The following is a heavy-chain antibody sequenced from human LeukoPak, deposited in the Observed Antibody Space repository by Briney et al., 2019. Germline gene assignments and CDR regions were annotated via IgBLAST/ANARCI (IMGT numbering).Heavy chain of an antibody. D-gene: IGHD3-22*01. CDR2: INPSGGST. V-gene: IGHV1-46*01. CDR1: GYTFTSYY. J-gene: IGHJ4*02. CDR3: ARVARRADYYDSSGYPDY. Sequence: ASVNVSCKASGYTFTSYYMHWVRQAPGQGLEWMGIINPSGGSTSYAQNFQGRVTMTRDMYTSTVYMELSSLRSEDTAVYYCARVARRADYYDSSGYPDYWGQGTLVTVSS.